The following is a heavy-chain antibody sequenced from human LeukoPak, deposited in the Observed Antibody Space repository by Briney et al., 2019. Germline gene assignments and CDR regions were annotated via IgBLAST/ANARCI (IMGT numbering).Heavy chain of an antibody. CDR2: INPDSGGT. Sequence: GASVKVSCKASGYTFTDYYIHWVRQAPGQGLEWMGWINPDSGGTNFAQKFQGRVTVTRDTSISTAYMELSRLRSDDTAVYYCTRNYYDSGSYYLDPWGQGTLVTVSS. J-gene: IGHJ5*02. CDR3: TRNYYDSGSYYLDP. V-gene: IGHV1-2*02. D-gene: IGHD3-10*01. CDR1: GYTFTDYY.